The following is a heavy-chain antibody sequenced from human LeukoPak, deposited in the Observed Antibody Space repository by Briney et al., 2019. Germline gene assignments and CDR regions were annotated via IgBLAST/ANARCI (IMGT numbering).Heavy chain of an antibody. V-gene: IGHV1-69*02. J-gene: IGHJ4*02. CDR2: IIPILGIA. Sequence: SVKVSCKASGGTFSSYTISWVRQAPGQGLEWMGRIIPILGIANYAQKFQGRVAITADKSTSTAYMELSSLRSEDTAVYYCASSDCSGGSCYPFDYWGQGTLVTVSS. CDR1: GGTFSSYT. D-gene: IGHD2-15*01. CDR3: ASSDCSGGSCYPFDY.